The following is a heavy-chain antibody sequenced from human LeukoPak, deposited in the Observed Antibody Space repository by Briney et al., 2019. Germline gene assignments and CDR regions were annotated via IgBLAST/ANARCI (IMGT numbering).Heavy chain of an antibody. Sequence: GGSLRLSCVGSGFSFSDHYIDWVRQAPGKGLEWVGCSRDQTQRYTTEYAASVKGRFLISRDDSKDSVYLQMNSLRTEDTAVYYCVRKSTDNSVYSAWGQGTLVTVSS. V-gene: IGHV3-72*01. D-gene: IGHD3-22*01. J-gene: IGHJ4*02. CDR1: GFSFSDHY. CDR3: VRKSTDNSVYSA. CDR2: SRDQTQRYTT.